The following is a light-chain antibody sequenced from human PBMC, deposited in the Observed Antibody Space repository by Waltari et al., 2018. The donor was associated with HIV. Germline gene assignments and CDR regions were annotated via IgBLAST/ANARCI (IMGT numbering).Light chain of an antibody. Sequence: EIVLTQSPATLSLSTGERATLSCRASQSISSGYLAWYQQKPGQAPRLLIFGASSRATGIPDRFSGSGSGTVFTLTISSREPEDFAMYYCQQYGSSPCTFGQGTKLEIK. CDR2: GAS. V-gene: IGKV3-20*01. CDR3: QQYGSSPCT. CDR1: QSISSGY. J-gene: IGKJ2*02.